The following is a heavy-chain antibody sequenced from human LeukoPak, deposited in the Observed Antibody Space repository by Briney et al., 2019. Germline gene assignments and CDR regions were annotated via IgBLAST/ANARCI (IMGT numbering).Heavy chain of an antibody. CDR3: ARFGTDYYDSSGYYQRGYYYGMDV. J-gene: IGHJ6*02. D-gene: IGHD3-22*01. V-gene: IGHV3-23*01. CDR2: ISGSGGST. Sequence: GGSLRLSCAASGFTFSNYAMSWVRQAPGKGLEWVSAISGSGGSTYYADSVKGRFTISRDNSKNTLYLQMNSLRAEDTAVYYCARFGTDYYDSSGYYQRGYYYGMDVWGQGTTVTVSS. CDR1: GFTFSNYA.